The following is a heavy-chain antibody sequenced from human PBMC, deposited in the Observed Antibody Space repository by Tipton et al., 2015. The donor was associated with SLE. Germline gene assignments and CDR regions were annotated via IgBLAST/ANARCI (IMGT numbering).Heavy chain of an antibody. J-gene: IGHJ4*02. Sequence: TLSLTCTVSGGSTTSHYWSWIRQSPEKGLDWIGFGYYNGVARYNPSLKSRVTISLDTSRTQFSLKLSSVTAADTAVYYCAKTELIGNTNSWGQGTLVTVSS. CDR2: GYYNGVA. D-gene: IGHD1-1*01. CDR3: AKTELIGNTNS. V-gene: IGHV4-59*11. CDR1: GGSTTSHY.